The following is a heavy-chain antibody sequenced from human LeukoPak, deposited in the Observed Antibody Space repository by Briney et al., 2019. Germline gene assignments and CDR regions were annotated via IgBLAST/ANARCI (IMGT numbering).Heavy chain of an antibody. CDR3: ARARYDFWSGYFDY. J-gene: IGHJ4*02. D-gene: IGHD3-3*01. CDR1: GGTFSSYA. CDR2: IIPIFGTA. V-gene: IGHV1-69*13. Sequence: ASVKVSCKASGGTFSSYAISWVRQAPGQGLEWMGGIIPIFGTANYAQKFQGRVTITADESTSTAYMELSSLRFEDTAVYYCARARYDFWSGYFDYWGQGTLVTVSS.